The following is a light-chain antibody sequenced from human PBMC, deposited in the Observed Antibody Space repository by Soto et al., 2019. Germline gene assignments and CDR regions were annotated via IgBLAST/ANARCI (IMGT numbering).Light chain of an antibody. V-gene: IGKV3-20*01. CDR2: GAS. J-gene: IGKJ1*01. CDR3: QQYGGSPGT. CDR1: QSVSSSY. Sequence: EIVLTQSPGTLSLSPGERDTISCRASQSVSSSYLAWYQQKPGQAPRLLIYGASSRATGIPDRFSGSGSGTDFTLTISRLEPEDFAVYHCQQYGGSPGTFGQGTKVDIK.